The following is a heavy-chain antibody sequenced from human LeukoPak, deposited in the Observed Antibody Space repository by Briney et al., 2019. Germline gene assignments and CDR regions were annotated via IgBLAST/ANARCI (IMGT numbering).Heavy chain of an antibody. CDR3: ARDSSGYYYPHYYYMDV. D-gene: IGHD3-22*01. V-gene: IGHV3-48*03. Sequence: PGGSLRLSCAASGFTFSSYEMNWVRQAPGKGLEWVSYISSSGSTIYYADSVKGRFTISRDNAKNSLYLQMNSLRAEDTAVYYCARDSSGYYYPHYYYMDVWGKGTTVTVSS. J-gene: IGHJ6*03. CDR1: GFTFSSYE. CDR2: ISSSGSTI.